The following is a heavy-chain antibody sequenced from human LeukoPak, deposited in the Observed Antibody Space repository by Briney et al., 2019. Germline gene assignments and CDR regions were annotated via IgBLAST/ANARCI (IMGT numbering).Heavy chain of an antibody. J-gene: IGHJ4*02. CDR2: IYYSAST. Sequence: SETLSLTCTASGGSFSSYYWSWIRQPPGKRLEWIGYIYYSASTNYNPSLKSRVSMSVDTSKNQFSLNLNSVTAADTAVYYCARTEYFFDHWGQGTLVTVSS. CDR3: ARTEYFFDH. CDR1: GGSFSSYY. V-gene: IGHV4-59*01. D-gene: IGHD3-10*01.